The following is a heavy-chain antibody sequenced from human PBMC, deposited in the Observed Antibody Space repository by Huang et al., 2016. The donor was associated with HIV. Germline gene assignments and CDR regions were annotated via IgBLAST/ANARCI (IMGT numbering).Heavy chain of an antibody. CDR1: GFPFRDYA. CDR2: ISSNVYGGTV. V-gene: IGHV3-49*03. J-gene: IGHJ4*02. CDR3: STDGEPYYFEY. Sequence: EVNMVESGGGSVQPGRSLRLSCLTSGFPFRDYAITWFRPAPGKGLEWVGLISSNVYGGTVQYAASVKGRFIISRDDSRNIAYLEMNSPKTDDTGTYYCSTDGEPYYFEYWGRGTRVTVAS.